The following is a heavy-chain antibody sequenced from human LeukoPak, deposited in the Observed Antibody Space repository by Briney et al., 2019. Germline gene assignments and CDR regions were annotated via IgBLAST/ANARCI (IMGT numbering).Heavy chain of an antibody. D-gene: IGHD5-18*01. CDR3: ARDHVGYSYGYQY. V-gene: IGHV3-48*03. CDR1: GFTFNTFE. CDR2: ISSDGTTI. J-gene: IGHJ4*02. Sequence: PGGSLRLSCAASGFTFNTFEINWVRLAPGKGLEWISYISSDGTTIYYADSVKGRFTLSRDNAKNSLYLQMNSLRAEDTAVYYCARDHVGYSYGYQYWGQGTLVTVSS.